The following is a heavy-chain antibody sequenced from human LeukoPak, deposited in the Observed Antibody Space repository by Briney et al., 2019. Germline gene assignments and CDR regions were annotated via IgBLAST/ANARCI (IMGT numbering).Heavy chain of an antibody. CDR3: ARDPTVTTALAGAWFDP. Sequence: ASVKVSCKAAGVTFSSYAISWVRQAPGQGREWMGGIIPIFGTANYAQKFQGRVTITADKSTSTAYMELSSLRSEDTAVYYCARDPTVTTALAGAWFDPWGQGTLVTVSS. V-gene: IGHV1-69*06. J-gene: IGHJ5*02. CDR1: GVTFSSYA. D-gene: IGHD4-17*01. CDR2: IIPIFGTA.